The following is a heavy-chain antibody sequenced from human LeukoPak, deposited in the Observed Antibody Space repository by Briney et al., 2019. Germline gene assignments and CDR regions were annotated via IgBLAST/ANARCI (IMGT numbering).Heavy chain of an antibody. CDR2: IIPMFDSG. J-gene: IGHJ4*02. CDR3: ARGSGESNIPYRLEVDFGY. Sequence: SVKVSCKASGDNFVTKSINWVRQAPGQGLEWVGGIIPMFDSGNSAQKFQDRVTFTADESTSTVYMELSSLRYEDTAVYYCARGSGESNIPYRLEVDFGYWGQGTLVTVSS. V-gene: IGHV1-69*13. CDR1: GDNFVTKS. D-gene: IGHD2-21*01.